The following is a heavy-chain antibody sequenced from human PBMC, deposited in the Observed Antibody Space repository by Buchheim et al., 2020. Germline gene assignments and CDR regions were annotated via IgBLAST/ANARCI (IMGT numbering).Heavy chain of an antibody. V-gene: IGHV3-66*01. CDR2: IYSGGST. CDR1: GFTFSDYY. J-gene: IGHJ6*02. CDR3: ARVKGSYLPFYYYYGMDV. Sequence: VQLVESGGGLVKPGGSLRLSCAASGFTFSDYYMSWVRQAPGKGLEWVSVIYSGGSTYYADSVKGRFTISRDNSKNTLYLQMNSLRAEDTAVYYCARVKGSYLPFYYYYGMDVWGQGTT. D-gene: IGHD1-26*01.